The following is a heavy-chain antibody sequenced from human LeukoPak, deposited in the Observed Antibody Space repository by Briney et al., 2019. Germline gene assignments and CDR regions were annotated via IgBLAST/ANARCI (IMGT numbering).Heavy chain of an antibody. D-gene: IGHD1-26*01. J-gene: IGHJ4*02. CDR1: GGSVSTGTDY. CDR3: AADTFAEVG. CDR2: IYYSGST. Sequence: SETLSLTCTVSGGSVSTGTDYWSWIRQPPGKGLEWIGYIYYSGSTNYNPSLMSRVTISVDTSKNQFSLKLSSVTAADTAVYYCAADTFAEVGWGQGTLVTVSS. V-gene: IGHV4-61*01.